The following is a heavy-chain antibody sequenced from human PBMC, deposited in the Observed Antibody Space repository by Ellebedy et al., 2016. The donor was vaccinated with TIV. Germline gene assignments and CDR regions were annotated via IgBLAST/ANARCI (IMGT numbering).Heavy chain of an antibody. V-gene: IGHV4-59*01. Sequence: MPSETLSLTCTVSGASINNYYWSWIRQPPGKGLEWIGSVYYSGSTKYNPSLKSRVTISIDTSKNQFSLKLSSVTAADTAVYYCARDYDFWSGSWFDPWGQGTLVTVSS. CDR1: GASINNYY. CDR2: VYYSGST. CDR3: ARDYDFWSGSWFDP. J-gene: IGHJ5*02. D-gene: IGHD3-3*01.